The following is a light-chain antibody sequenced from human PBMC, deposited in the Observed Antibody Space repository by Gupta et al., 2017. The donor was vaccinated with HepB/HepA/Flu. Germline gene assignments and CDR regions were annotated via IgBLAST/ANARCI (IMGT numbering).Light chain of an antibody. V-gene: IGKV1-5*03. CDR3: QQYTSYSRT. J-gene: IGKJ1*01. Sequence: DIQMTQSPSTLSASVGNRVAITCRASQSIKTWLAWYQQKPGKAPKLLIYEASTLATGVPSRFSGSVSGTQFTLTISSLQPDDFATYYCQQYTSYSRTFGQGTKVEV. CDR2: EAS. CDR1: QSIKTW.